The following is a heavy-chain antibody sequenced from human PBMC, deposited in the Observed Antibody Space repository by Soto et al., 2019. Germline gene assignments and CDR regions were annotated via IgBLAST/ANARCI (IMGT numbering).Heavy chain of an antibody. CDR2: ISYDGSNK. CDR3: ARDRVLGITMVRGVITGSLDY. J-gene: IGHJ4*02. V-gene: IGHV3-30-3*01. D-gene: IGHD3-10*01. Sequence: PGGSLRLSCAASGFTFSSYAMHWVRQAPGKGLEWVAVISYDGSNKYYADSVKGRFTISRDNSKNTLYLQMNSLRAEDTAVYYCARDRVLGITMVRGVITGSLDYWGQGTLVTVS. CDR1: GFTFSSYA.